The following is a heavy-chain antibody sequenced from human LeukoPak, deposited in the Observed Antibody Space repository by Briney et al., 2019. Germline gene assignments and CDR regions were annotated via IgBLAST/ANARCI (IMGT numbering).Heavy chain of an antibody. CDR2: IKPDASET. Sequence: PGGSLRLSCAASGFTFSSSWMSWVRQAPGKGLEWVAGIKPDASETFYSDSVRGRFTISRDNAKNSLYLQMNSLRAEGTAVYYCAITTSPYYYDSRLAGYWGQGTLVTVSS. V-gene: IGHV3-7*01. CDR1: GFTFSSSW. CDR3: AITTSPYYYDSRLAGY. D-gene: IGHD3-22*01. J-gene: IGHJ4*02.